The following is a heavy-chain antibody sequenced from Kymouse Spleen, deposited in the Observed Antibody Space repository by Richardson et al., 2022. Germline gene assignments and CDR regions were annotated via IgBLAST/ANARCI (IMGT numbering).Heavy chain of an antibody. D-gene: IGHD6-19*01. CDR2: IYYSGST. J-gene: IGHJ4*02. V-gene: IGHV4-39*01. CDR1: GGSISSSSYY. Sequence: QLQLQESGPGLVKPSETLSLTCTVSGGSISSSSYYWGWIRQPPGKGLEWIGSIYYSGSTYYNPSLKSRVTISVDTSKNQFSLKLSSVTAADTAVYYCARRQWLVRGFDYWGQGTLVTVSS. CDR3: ARRQWLVRGFDY.